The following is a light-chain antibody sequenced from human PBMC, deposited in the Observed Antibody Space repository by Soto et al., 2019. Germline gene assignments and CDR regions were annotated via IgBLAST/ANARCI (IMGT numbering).Light chain of an antibody. CDR2: WAS. Sequence: DIVMTQSPDSLAVSLGERATINCKSSQSVLYSSNNKNYLAWYQQKPGQPPTLLIYWASTRESGVPDRFSGSGSGTEFTLSIISLQAEDVAVYYCQQYFSTPLTFGGGTKVEIK. V-gene: IGKV4-1*01. CDR1: QSVLYSSNNKNY. CDR3: QQYFSTPLT. J-gene: IGKJ4*01.